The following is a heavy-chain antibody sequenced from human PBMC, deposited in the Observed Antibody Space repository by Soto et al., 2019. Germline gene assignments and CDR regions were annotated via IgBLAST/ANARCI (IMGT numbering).Heavy chain of an antibody. CDR2: IKQDGSEK. CDR1: GFTFSSYW. V-gene: IGHV3-7*03. D-gene: IGHD6-19*01. CDR3: ASGWSTPNPWSKIAVAGTGNFDY. J-gene: IGHJ4*02. Sequence: EVQLVESGGGLVQPGGSLRLSCAASGFTFSSYWMSWVRQAPGKGLEWVANIKQDGSEKYYVDSVKGRFTISRDNAKNSLYLQMNSLRAEDTAVYYCASGWSTPNPWSKIAVAGTGNFDYWGQGTLVTVSS.